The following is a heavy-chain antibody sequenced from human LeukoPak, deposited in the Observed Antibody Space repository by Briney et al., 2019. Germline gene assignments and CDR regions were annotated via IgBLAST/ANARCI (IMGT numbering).Heavy chain of an antibody. Sequence: PGGSLRLSCAASGFTFSAYGFIWVRQAPGKGLEWVASVSSSSTYIYYADSVKGRFTISRDNSKNTLYLQMNSLRVEDTAVYYCAKDRGRTWVQVANWGQGTLVTVSS. V-gene: IGHV3-21*04. CDR3: AKDRGRTWVQVAN. CDR2: VSSSSTYI. J-gene: IGHJ4*02. D-gene: IGHD2-15*01. CDR1: GFTFSAYG.